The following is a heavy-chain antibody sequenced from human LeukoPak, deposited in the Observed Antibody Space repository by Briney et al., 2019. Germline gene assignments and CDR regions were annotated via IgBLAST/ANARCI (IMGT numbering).Heavy chain of an antibody. CDR2: MNPNSGNT. Sequence: ASVKVSCKASGYTFTSYDINWVRQATGQGLEWMGWMNPNSGNTGYAQKFQGRVTMTRNTSISTAYMELSSLRSEDTAVYYCARVNGHNTYCSGGSCYPFWGHNWFDPWGQGTLVTVSS. CDR3: ARVNGHNTYCSGGSCYPFWGHNWFDP. CDR1: GYTFTSYD. J-gene: IGHJ5*02. V-gene: IGHV1-8*01. D-gene: IGHD2-15*01.